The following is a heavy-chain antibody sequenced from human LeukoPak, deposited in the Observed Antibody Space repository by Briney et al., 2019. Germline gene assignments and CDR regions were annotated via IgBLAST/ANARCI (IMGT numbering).Heavy chain of an antibody. Sequence: GGSLRLSCAASGFIFSIYAMSWVRQAPGKGLEWVSAISGSGGSTYYADSVKGRFTISRDNSKNTLYLQMNSLRAEDTAVYYCAKGSTVTTSWFDPWGQGTLVTVSS. CDR3: AKGSTVTTSWFDP. J-gene: IGHJ5*02. CDR2: ISGSGGST. V-gene: IGHV3-23*01. D-gene: IGHD4-17*01. CDR1: GFIFSIYA.